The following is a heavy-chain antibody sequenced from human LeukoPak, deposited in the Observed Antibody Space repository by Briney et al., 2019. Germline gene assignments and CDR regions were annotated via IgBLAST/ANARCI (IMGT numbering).Heavy chain of an antibody. CDR2: IYYSGST. CDR3: AGGIAVGGTFFDI. Sequence: SETLSLTCTVSGCSISSSSYYWGGIRHPPGKGLEGIGSIYYSGSTHYNPSLKSRVPISVHTSKTHFSLTLRSVTPPDTAVYYCAGGIAVGGTFFDIWGQGTMVTVSS. D-gene: IGHD6-19*01. J-gene: IGHJ3*02. V-gene: IGHV4-39*07. CDR1: GCSISSSSYY.